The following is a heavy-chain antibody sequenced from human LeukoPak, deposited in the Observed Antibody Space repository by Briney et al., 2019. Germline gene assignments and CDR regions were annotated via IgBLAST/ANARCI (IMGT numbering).Heavy chain of an antibody. CDR2: FDPEDGEA. V-gene: IGHV1-24*01. CDR1: GYTLTELS. CDR3: ARDGTFDI. D-gene: IGHD2-15*01. J-gene: IGHJ3*02. Sequence: ASVKVSCKVSGYTLTELSMHWVRQAPGKGLEWMGGFDPEDGEAIYAQKFQGRVTMTRDTSSSTAYMELIRLRSDDTAVYYCARDGTFDIWGQGTMVTVSS.